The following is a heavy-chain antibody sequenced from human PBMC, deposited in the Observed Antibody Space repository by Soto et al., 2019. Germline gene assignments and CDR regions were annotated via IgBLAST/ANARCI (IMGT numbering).Heavy chain of an antibody. D-gene: IGHD6-19*01. CDR3: ARDRPHPHRIAVAGTGGMDV. V-gene: IGHV3-30-3*01. Sequence: PGGSLRLSCAACGFTFSSYAMHRVRQAPGKGLEWVAVISYDGSNKYYADSVKGRFTISRDNSKNTLYLQMNSLRAEDTAVYYCARDRPHPHRIAVAGTGGMDVWGQGTTVTVSS. CDR1: GFTFSSYA. CDR2: ISYDGSNK. J-gene: IGHJ6*02.